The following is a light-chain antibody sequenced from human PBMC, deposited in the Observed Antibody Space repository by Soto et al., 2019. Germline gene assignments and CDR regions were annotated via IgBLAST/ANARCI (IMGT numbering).Light chain of an antibody. CDR3: FSYAGSSTWV. J-gene: IGLJ3*02. V-gene: IGLV2-23*02. CDR1: RSDIGSYNS. Sequence: QSALTQPASVSGSPGQSITISCSGTRSDIGSYNSIAWYQQHPGKAPRAMIFGVTKRPSGISNRFSGSKSGFTASLTISGLQAEDEADYFCFSYAGSSTWVFGGGTKLTVL. CDR2: GVT.